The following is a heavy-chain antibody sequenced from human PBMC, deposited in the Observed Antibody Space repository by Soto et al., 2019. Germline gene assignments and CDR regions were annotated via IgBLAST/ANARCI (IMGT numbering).Heavy chain of an antibody. D-gene: IGHD3-3*01. CDR2: ITAHNGNT. CDR1: GYTYSNYD. V-gene: IGHV1-18*01. CDR3: ARDAPYDVFCCEVMELYYYGMHV. J-gene: IGHJ6*02. Sequence: ASVKVSCKASGYTYSNYDMSWVRQAPGQGLERMGWITAHNGNTKYAQKFQARVTMTTDTSTSTASMELRSLTSDDTAVYYCARDAPYDVFCCEVMELYYYGMHVWGQATTVTVS.